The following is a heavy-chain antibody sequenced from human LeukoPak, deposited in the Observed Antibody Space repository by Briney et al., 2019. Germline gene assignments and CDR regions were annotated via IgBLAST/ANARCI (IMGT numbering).Heavy chain of an antibody. CDR3: ARDRAPLSSSPFDY. J-gene: IGHJ4*02. CDR2: ISYDGSNK. D-gene: IGHD6-13*01. CDR1: GFTFSSYA. V-gene: IGHV3-30*14. Sequence: GGSLRLSCAASGFTFSSYAMHWVRQAPGKGLEWVAVISYDGSNKYYADSVKGRFTISRDNSKNTLYLQMNSLRAEDAAVYYCARDRAPLSSSPFDYWGQGTLVTVSS.